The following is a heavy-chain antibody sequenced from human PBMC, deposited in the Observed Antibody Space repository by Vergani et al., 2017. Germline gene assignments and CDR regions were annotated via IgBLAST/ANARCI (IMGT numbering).Heavy chain of an antibody. J-gene: IGHJ6*02. CDR2: ISGSGGST. V-gene: IGHV3-23*01. D-gene: IGHD3-10*01. CDR1: GFTFSSYA. Sequence: EVQLLESGGGLVQPGGSLRLSCAASGFTFSSYAMSWVRQAPGKGLEWVSAISGSGGSTYYADSVKGRFTISRDNSKNTLYLQMNSLRAEDTAVYYCAIALRELLWFGEFFIMGGMDVWGQGTTVTVSS. CDR3: AIALRELLWFGEFFIMGGMDV.